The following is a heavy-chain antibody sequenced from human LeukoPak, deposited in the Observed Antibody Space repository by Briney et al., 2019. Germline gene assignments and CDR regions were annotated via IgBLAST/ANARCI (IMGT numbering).Heavy chain of an antibody. CDR1: GFTFSSYS. J-gene: IGHJ4*02. CDR2: ISSSSSYI. Sequence: GGSLRLSCAASGFTFSSYSMNWVRQAPGKGLEWVSSISSSSSYIYYADSVKGRFTISRDNAKNSLYLQMNSLRAEDTAVYYCAKSTEWRGVFDYWGQGTLVTVSP. D-gene: IGHD3-3*01. CDR3: AKSTEWRGVFDY. V-gene: IGHV3-21*01.